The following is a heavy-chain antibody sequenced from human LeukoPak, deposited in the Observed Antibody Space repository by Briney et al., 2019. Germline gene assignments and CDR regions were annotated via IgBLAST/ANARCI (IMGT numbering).Heavy chain of an antibody. Sequence: GESLKISCKGSGYSFTSYWIGWVRQMPGKGLEWMGIIYPGDSDTRYSPSFQGQVTISADKSISTAYLQWSSLKASDTAMYYCARGTYYYDSSGYYNTLGDYWGQGTLVTVSS. CDR2: IYPGDSDT. V-gene: IGHV5-51*01. J-gene: IGHJ4*02. CDR1: GYSFTSYW. CDR3: ARGTYYYDSSGYYNTLGDY. D-gene: IGHD3-22*01.